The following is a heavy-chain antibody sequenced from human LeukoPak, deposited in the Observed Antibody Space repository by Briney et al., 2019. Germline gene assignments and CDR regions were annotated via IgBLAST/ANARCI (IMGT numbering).Heavy chain of an antibody. CDR1: GRTFSSYA. D-gene: IGHD3-22*01. V-gene: IGHV1-69*04. CDR3: ARDVYDDSNGYYLDY. Sequence: SVKVSCKAAGRTFSSYAIIWVRQSPGQGLGWMGRIIPILGIANYAQKFQGRVTITADKSTSTAYMELSSLRSEDTAVYYCARDVYDDSNGYYLDYWGQGTLVTVSS. J-gene: IGHJ4*02. CDR2: IIPILGIA.